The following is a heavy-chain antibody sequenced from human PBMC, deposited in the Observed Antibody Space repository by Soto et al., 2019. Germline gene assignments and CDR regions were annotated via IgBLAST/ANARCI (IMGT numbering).Heavy chain of an antibody. Sequence: GGSLRLSCAASGFTFSSYVMHCVRQAPCKGLEWLAVISYDGSNRYYADSVKGRFTISIDHSRNTLYLQMNSLRAEDTAVYYWGKDWNDIGVFDVGGKGKGVTAPS. D-gene: IGHD1-1*01. CDR2: ISYDGSNR. CDR3: GKDWNDIGVFDV. CDR1: GFTFSSYV. V-gene: IGHV3-30*18. J-gene: IGHJ6*03.